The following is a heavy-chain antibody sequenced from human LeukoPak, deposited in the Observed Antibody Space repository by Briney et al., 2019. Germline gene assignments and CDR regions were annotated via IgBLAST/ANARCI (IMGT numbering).Heavy chain of an antibody. Sequence: ASVKVPCKASGYTFTGYYMHWVRQAPGQGLEWMGWINPNSGGTNYAQKFQGRVTMTRDTSISTAYMELSRLRSDDTAVYYCARDPCSGGSCYSFAGYYYMDVWGKGTTVTVSS. CDR1: GYTFTGYY. CDR2: INPNSGGT. J-gene: IGHJ6*03. D-gene: IGHD2-15*01. V-gene: IGHV1-2*02. CDR3: ARDPCSGGSCYSFAGYYYMDV.